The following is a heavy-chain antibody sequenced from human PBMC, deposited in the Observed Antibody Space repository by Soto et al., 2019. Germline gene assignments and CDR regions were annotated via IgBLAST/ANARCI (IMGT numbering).Heavy chain of an antibody. Sequence: GGSKRLSCAVSGLNFSSHAMSWVRQAQGKGLECVSSITGSGDSTYYADSVKGRFTISRDKSKSTLYLQMNSLRAEDTAVYYCAKDLQFSGWLSAQTFDYWGQGTQVTVSS. CDR2: ITGSGDST. CDR3: AKDLQFSGWLSAQTFDY. V-gene: IGHV3-23*01. D-gene: IGHD6-19*01. CDR1: GLNFSSHA. J-gene: IGHJ4*02.